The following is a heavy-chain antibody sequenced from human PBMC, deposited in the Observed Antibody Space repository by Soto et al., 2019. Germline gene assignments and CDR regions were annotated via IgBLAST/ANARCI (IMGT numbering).Heavy chain of an antibody. J-gene: IGHJ4*02. D-gene: IGHD4-17*01. Sequence: ASVKVSCKASGYTFTGYYMHWVRQAPGQGLEWMGWTNPNSGGTNYAQKFQGRVTMTRDTSISTAYMELSRLRSDDTAVSYCASDLHGDSYFDYWGQGTLVTVYS. V-gene: IGHV1-2*02. CDR3: ASDLHGDSYFDY. CDR2: TNPNSGGT. CDR1: GYTFTGYY.